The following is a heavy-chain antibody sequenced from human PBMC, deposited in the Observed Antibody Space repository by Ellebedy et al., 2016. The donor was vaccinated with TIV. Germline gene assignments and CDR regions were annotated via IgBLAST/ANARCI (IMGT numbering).Heavy chain of an antibody. J-gene: IGHJ4*02. CDR2: IYYSGST. CDR3: ARAPPDFDY. V-gene: IGHV4-59*12. Sequence: MPSETLSLTCAVYGGSFSGYYWSWIRQPPGKGLEWIGYIYYSGSTNYNPSLKSRVTISVDTSKNQFSLKLSSVTAADTAVYYCARAPPDFDYWGQGTLVTVSS. CDR1: GGSFSGYY.